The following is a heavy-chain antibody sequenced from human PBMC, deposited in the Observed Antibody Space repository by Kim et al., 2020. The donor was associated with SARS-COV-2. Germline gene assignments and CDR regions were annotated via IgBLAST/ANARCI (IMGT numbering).Heavy chain of an antibody. CDR1: GFTFSSYA. V-gene: IGHV3-30*04. CDR2: ISYDGSNK. CDR3: ARGGPHSSLDY. Sequence: GGSLRLSCAASGFTFSSYAMHWVRQAPGKGLEWVAVISYDGSNKYYADSVKGRFTISRDNSKNTLYLQMNSLRAEDTAVYYCARGGPHSSLDYWGQGTLVTVSS. J-gene: IGHJ4*02. D-gene: IGHD6-13*01.